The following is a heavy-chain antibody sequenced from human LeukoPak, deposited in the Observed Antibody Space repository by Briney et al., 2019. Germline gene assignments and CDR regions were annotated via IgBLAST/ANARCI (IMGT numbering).Heavy chain of an antibody. CDR1: GYSFTSYW. V-gene: IGHV5-51*01. CDR2: IYPGDSDT. J-gene: IGHJ4*02. CDR3: ASGPGYCSGGSCYSIGRDY. Sequence: RGESLKISCKGSGYSFTSYWIGWVRQMPGKGLVLMGIIYPGDSDTRYSPSFQGQVTISADKSISTAYLQWSSLKASDTAMYYCASGPGYCSGGSCYSIGRDYWGQGTLVTVSS. D-gene: IGHD2-15*01.